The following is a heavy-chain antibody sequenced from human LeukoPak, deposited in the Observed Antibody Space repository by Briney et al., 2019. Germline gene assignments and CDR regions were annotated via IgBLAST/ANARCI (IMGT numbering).Heavy chain of an antibody. D-gene: IGHD5-18*01. Sequence: PSETLSLTCTVSGGSISSYYWSWIRQPPGKGLEWIGYIYYSGSTNYNPSLKSRVTISVDTSKNQFSLKLSSVTAADTAVYYCARSGYSYGYEYFQHWGQGTLVTVSS. CDR1: GGSISSYY. CDR2: IYYSGST. V-gene: IGHV4-59*01. CDR3: ARSGYSYGYEYFQH. J-gene: IGHJ1*01.